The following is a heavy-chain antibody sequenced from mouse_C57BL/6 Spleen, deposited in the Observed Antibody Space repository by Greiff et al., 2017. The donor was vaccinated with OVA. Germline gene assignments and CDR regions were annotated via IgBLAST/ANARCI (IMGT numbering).Heavy chain of an antibody. CDR2: ISSGSSTI. J-gene: IGHJ2*01. CDR3: ARLTGPFDD. V-gene: IGHV5-17*01. CDR1: GFTFSDYG. D-gene: IGHD4-1*01. Sequence: EVKLVESGGGLVKPGGSLKLSCAASGFTFSDYGMHWVRQAPEKGLEWVAYISSGSSTIYYADTLKGRFTISRDNAKNTLFLQMTSLRSEDTAMYYCARLTGPFDDWGQGTTLTVSS.